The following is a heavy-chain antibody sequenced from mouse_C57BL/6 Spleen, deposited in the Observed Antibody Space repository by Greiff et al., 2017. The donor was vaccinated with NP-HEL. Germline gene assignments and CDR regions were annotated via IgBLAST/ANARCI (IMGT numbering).Heavy chain of an antibody. V-gene: IGHV8-12*01. CDR3: ARSYYYGSSYGDYFDY. CDR2: IYWDDDK. J-gene: IGHJ2*01. D-gene: IGHD1-1*01. Sequence: QVTLKVSGPGILQSSQTLSLTCSFSGFSLSTSGMGVSWIRQPSGKGLEWLAHIYWDDDKRYNPSLKSRLTISKDTSRNQVFLKITSVDTADTATYYCARSYYYGSSYGDYFDYWGQGTTLTVSS. CDR1: GFSLSTSGMG.